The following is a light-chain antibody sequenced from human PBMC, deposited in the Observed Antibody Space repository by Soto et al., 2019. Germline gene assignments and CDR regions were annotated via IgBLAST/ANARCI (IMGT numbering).Light chain of an antibody. CDR3: QQSYTAPSIT. CDR1: QSISSS. J-gene: IGKJ5*01. V-gene: IGKV1-39*01. CDR2: GVS. Sequence: DIQMTQSPSSLSAVVGDKVTITCRASQSISSSLNWYQQKSWKAPNLXXYGVSRLQGGVPSRFSGIVSGTDFTLSIRSLQPEDFANYDCQQSYTAPSITFVQGTRLDIK.